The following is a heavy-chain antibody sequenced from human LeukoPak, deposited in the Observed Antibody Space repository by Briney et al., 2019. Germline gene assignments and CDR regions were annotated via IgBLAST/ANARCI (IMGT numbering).Heavy chain of an antibody. D-gene: IGHD5-24*01. CDR3: ARRRDGYPGHFDY. J-gene: IGHJ4*02. V-gene: IGHV5-51*01. CDR2: IYPGDSDT. Sequence: RGESLKISCKGSGYSFDSYWIGWVRQMPGKGLEWMGIIYPGDSDTRYSPSFQGQVTISADESISTAYLQWSSLKAADTAIYYCARRRDGYPGHFDYWGQGTLVTVSS. CDR1: GYSFDSYW.